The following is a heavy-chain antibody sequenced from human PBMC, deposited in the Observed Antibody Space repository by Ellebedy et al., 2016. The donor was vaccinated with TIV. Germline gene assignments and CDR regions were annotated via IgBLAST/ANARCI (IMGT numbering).Heavy chain of an antibody. CDR1: GFTFSSYS. J-gene: IGHJ4*02. CDR3: TTEVILGYCSGGSCYSDY. V-gene: IGHV3-15*07. Sequence: GESLKISXAASGFTFSSYSMNWVRQAPGKGLEWVGRIRSKSDGETIDYAAPVKGRFTISRDDSKNTLYLQMNSLETEDTAFYYCTTEVILGYCSGGSCYSDYWGQGTLVTVSS. D-gene: IGHD2-15*01. CDR2: IRSKSDGETI.